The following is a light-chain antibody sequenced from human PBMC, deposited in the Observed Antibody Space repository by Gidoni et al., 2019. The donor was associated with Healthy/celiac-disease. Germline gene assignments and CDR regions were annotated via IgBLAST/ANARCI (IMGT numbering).Light chain of an antibody. V-gene: IGKV1-39*01. CDR3: QQSYSTPRT. J-gene: IGKJ2*01. CDR1: QSISSY. CDR2: AAS. Sequence: DIQMTQSPSSLSASVGSRVTITCRASQSISSYLNWYQQKPGKAPKLLIYAASSLQSGVPSRFSGSGSGTDFTLTISSLQPEDFATYYCQQSYSTPRTFGQXTKLEIK.